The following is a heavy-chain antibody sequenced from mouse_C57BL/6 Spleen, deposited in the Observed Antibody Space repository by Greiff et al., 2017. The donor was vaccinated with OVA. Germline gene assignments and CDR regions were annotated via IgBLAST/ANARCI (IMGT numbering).Heavy chain of an antibody. Sequence: EVQLQQSGTVLARPGASVKMSCKTSGYTFTSYWMHWVKQRPGQGLEWIGAIYPGNSDTSYNQKFKGKAQLTAVTSASTAYMELTSLTHEDSAVYYCTRGIDAYGSSPAWFAYWGQGTLVTVSA. CDR2: IYPGNSDT. CDR1: GYTFTSYW. V-gene: IGHV1-5*01. J-gene: IGHJ3*01. D-gene: IGHD1-1*01. CDR3: TRGIDAYGSSPAWFAY.